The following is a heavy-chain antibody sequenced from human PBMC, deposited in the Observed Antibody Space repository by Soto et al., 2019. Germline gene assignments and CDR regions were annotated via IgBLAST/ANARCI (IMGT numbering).Heavy chain of an antibody. CDR3: TNSIRAYDRQS. V-gene: IGHV3-73*01. J-gene: IGHJ6*01. D-gene: IGHD3-9*01. CDR1: AFTFSGSS. CDR2: IRGKTYTYAT. Sequence: WVSLRLSCAASAFTFSGSSMHWVRQASGKGLEWVGRIRGKTYTYATAYAAPVRGRFTICRDDSKNTSYRQMNRLKTEDTAVDFCTNSIRAYDRQSWGKRTTVRVSS.